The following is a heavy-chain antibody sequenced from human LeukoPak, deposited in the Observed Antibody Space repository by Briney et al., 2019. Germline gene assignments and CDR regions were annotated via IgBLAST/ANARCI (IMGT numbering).Heavy chain of an antibody. V-gene: IGHV3-23*01. J-gene: IGHJ4*02. CDR1: GFTFSSYA. CDR2: ISASGGST. Sequence: GGSQRLSCAASGFTFSSYAMSWVRQAPGKGLEWVSAISASGGSTYYADSVKGRFTISRDNSKNTLYLQMNSLRAEDTAVYYCAKDWGDYGDYFLFWGQGTLVTVSS. D-gene: IGHD4-17*01. CDR3: AKDWGDYGDYFLF.